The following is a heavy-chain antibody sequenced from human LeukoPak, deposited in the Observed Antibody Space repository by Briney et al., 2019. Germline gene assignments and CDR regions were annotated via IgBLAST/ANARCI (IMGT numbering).Heavy chain of an antibody. J-gene: IGHJ4*02. V-gene: IGHV3-30-3*01. CDR2: ISYDETDE. D-gene: IGHD6-19*01. Sequence: PGRSLRLSCAASGFTFSAFVMHWVRQAPGKGQEWVAVISYDETDEYYAESVKGRFTISRDNPKSTLYLQMNNLKPEDTAVYYCARDAPGIKVAGHCDFWGQGTLVTVSS. CDR3: ARDAPGIKVAGHCDF. CDR1: GFTFSAFV.